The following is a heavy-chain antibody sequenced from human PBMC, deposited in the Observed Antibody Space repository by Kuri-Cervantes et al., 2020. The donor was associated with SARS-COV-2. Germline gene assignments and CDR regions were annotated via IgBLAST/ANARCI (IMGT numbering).Heavy chain of an antibody. J-gene: IGHJ4*02. CDR3: ARRSGYQLLYYFDY. D-gene: IGHD2-2*01. CDR1: GFTFDDYA. Sequence: GGSLRLSCAASGFTFDDYAMHWVRQAPGKGLEWVSLISWDGGSTYYADSVKGRFTISRDNSKNSLYLQMNSLRAEDTAMYYCARRSGYQLLYYFDYWGQGTLVTVSS. V-gene: IGHV3-43D*03. CDR2: ISWDGGST.